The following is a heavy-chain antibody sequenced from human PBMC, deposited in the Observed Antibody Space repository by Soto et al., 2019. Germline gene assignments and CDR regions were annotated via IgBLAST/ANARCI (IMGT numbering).Heavy chain of an antibody. CDR3: AQLPWKQLWPRAPVVN. CDR2: ISGSGIST. V-gene: IGHV3-23*01. CDR1: GFTFSSYA. Sequence: GGSLRLSCAASGFTFSSYAMTWVRQAPGKGLEWVSSISGSGISTYYADSVKSRVTITKDTSKNQLVLTMTNMDPVDTATYYCAQLPWKQLWPRAPVVNWGQGTPVTVSS. D-gene: IGHD5-18*01. J-gene: IGHJ4*02.